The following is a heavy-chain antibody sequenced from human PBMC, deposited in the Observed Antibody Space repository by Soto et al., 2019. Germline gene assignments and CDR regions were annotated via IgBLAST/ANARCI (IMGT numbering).Heavy chain of an antibody. Sequence: EVLLLESGGGLVQPGGSLRLSCVASGFTFKNYDMRWVRQAPGKGLEWVSGISGSGAITYYADSVRGRFTISRDNSKNTLYLQLNNLRAEDTAIYYCAKDRQFRSYYESAGHYNNWGQGTLVTVSS. CDR3: AKDRQFRSYYESAGHYNN. D-gene: IGHD3-10*01. J-gene: IGHJ4*02. CDR2: ISGSGAIT. CDR1: GFTFKNYD. V-gene: IGHV3-23*01.